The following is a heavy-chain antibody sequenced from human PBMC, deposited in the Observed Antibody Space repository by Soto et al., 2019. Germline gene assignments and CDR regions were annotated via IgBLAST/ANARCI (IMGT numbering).Heavy chain of an antibody. CDR2: ISDSGDTT. CDR3: AKAARATTLYNFDF. CDR1: GFTFSNFA. Sequence: EVQLLESGGGLMQPGGSLRLSCVASGFTFSNFAMTWVRQPPGKGLEWVSVISDSGDTTFHADSVKGRFTISRDNSKKTVYLQMNSLRAEDTAVYYCAKAARATTLYNFDFWGQGTLVTVSS. V-gene: IGHV3-23*01. J-gene: IGHJ4*01. D-gene: IGHD1-26*01.